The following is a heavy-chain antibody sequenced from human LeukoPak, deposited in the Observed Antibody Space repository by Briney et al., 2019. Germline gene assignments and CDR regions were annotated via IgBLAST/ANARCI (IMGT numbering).Heavy chain of an antibody. V-gene: IGHV4-59*11. CDR1: GGSIRSHY. J-gene: IGHJ6*04. D-gene: IGHD3-10*01. CDR3: ARVRIMVRGGGMDV. Sequence: SETLSLTCSVSGGSIRSHYWSWIRQPPGKGLEWIGYIHYSGSTNYNPSLTNRVTISVDTSNSQFSLKLISVTAADTAVYYRARVRIMVRGGGMDVWGKGTTVTVST. CDR2: IHYSGST.